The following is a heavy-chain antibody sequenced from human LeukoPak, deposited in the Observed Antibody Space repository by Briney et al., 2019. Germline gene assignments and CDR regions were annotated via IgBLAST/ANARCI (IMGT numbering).Heavy chain of an antibody. D-gene: IGHD6-13*01. CDR3: ARVYPPLAAAGTGVDY. CDR2: INHSGST. Sequence: SETLSLTCAVYGGSFSGYYWSWIRQPPGKGLEWIGEINHSGSTNYNPSLKSRVTISVDTSKNQFSLKLSSVTAADTAVYYCARVYPPLAAAGTGVDYWGPGTLVTVSS. V-gene: IGHV4-34*01. CDR1: GGSFSGYY. J-gene: IGHJ4*02.